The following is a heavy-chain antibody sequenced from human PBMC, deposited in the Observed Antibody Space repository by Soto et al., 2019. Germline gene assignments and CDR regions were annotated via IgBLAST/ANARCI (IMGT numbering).Heavy chain of an antibody. Sequence: SQTLSLTCAISGDTVSRNSAAWNWIRQSPSRGLEWLGRTYYRSNWYYDYAVSLKSRITISPDTSKNQFSLQLNSVTPEDTAVYYCARVSSSAARTPFDYWGQGTLVTVSS. J-gene: IGHJ4*02. CDR1: GDTVSRNSAA. CDR3: ARVSSSAARTPFDY. D-gene: IGHD6-6*01. CDR2: TYYRSNWYY. V-gene: IGHV6-1*01.